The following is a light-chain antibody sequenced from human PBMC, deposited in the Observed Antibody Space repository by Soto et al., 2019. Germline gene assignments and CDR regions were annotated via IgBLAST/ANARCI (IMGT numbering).Light chain of an antibody. Sequence: DIVMPQSPDSLAVSLGERATINCKSSQSVIHTSNNKSYLAWYQQKAGQPPELLLYWASARDSGVPDRFSGCGSGTDFTLTISRLKAEDVAVYDCQQYYSTPRTVGQGTKGEIK. CDR2: WAS. V-gene: IGKV4-1*01. J-gene: IGKJ2*01. CDR3: QQYYSTPRT. CDR1: QSVIHTSNNKSY.